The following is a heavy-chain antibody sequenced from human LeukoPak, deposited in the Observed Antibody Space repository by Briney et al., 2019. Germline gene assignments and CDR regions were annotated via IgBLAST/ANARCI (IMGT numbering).Heavy chain of an antibody. CDR2: ISSSGSML. V-gene: IGHV3-11*04. CDR1: GSTFTDYY. D-gene: IGHD6-13*01. J-gene: IGHJ4*02. Sequence: PGGSLRLSCTVSGSTFTDYYMSWVRQAPGKGLEWVSYISSSGSMLHYADSVEGRFTISRDNAKNSLYLQMSSLRVEDTAVYYCTRRPYSSSWYYFDYWGQGTLVTVSS. CDR3: TRRPYSSSWYYFDY.